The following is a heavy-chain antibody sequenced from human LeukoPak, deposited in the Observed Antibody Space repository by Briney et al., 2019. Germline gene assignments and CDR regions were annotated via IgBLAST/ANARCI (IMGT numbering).Heavy chain of an antibody. CDR2: MYFSGNT. CDR3: ARHVVAATLGDFDY. Sequence: PSGTLSLTCTVSGGSISSRNHYWGWIRQPPGKGLEWIGSMYFSGNTYYNPSLKSRVTISVDTSKNQFSLKLSSVTAADTAVYYCARHVVAATLGDFDYWGQGTLVTVSS. CDR1: GGSISSRNHY. V-gene: IGHV4-39*01. J-gene: IGHJ4*02. D-gene: IGHD2-15*01.